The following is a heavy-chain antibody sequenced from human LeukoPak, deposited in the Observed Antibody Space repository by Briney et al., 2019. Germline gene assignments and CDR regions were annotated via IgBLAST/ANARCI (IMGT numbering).Heavy chain of an antibody. CDR2: INPSGGST. V-gene: IGHV1-46*01. Sequence: ASVKVSCKASGYTFTSYYMHWVRQAPGQGLEWMGIINPSGGSTSYVQKFQGRVNMTRDTSTSTVYMELSSLRSEDTAVYYCARGGNPLYGLDCWGQGTLVTVSS. D-gene: IGHD1-14*01. J-gene: IGHJ4*02. CDR3: ARGGNPLYGLDC. CDR1: GYTFTSYY.